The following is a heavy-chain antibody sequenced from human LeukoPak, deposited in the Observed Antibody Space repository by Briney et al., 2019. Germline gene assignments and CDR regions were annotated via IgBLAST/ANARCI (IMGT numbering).Heavy chain of an antibody. D-gene: IGHD6-13*01. CDR3: ARRAGYTSSWYEY. V-gene: IGHV4-61*01. J-gene: IGHJ4*02. CDR1: SGSVNSGSYY. Sequence: SETLSLTCTVSSGSVNSGSYYWNWIRQPPGKGLVWIGYIYYSGSTNYNPSLKSRVTISVDTAKNQLSLKLSSVTAADTAVYYCARRAGYTSSWYEYWGQGTLVTVSS. CDR2: IYYSGST.